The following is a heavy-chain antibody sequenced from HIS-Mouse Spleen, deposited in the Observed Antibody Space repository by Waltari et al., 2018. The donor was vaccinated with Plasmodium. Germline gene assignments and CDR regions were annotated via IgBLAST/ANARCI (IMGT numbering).Heavy chain of an antibody. D-gene: IGHD3-10*01. V-gene: IGHV4-34*01. CDR1: GGSFSGYY. Sequence: QVQLQQWGAGLLKPSETLSLTCAVYGGSFSGYYWRWIRHPPGQGLVWIGEINHSGSTNYNPSLKSRVTISVDSSKNQFSLKLSSGTAADTAVYYCARGLRGHYWYFDLWGRGTLVTVSS. CDR3: ARGLRGHYWYFDL. J-gene: IGHJ2*01. CDR2: INHSGST.